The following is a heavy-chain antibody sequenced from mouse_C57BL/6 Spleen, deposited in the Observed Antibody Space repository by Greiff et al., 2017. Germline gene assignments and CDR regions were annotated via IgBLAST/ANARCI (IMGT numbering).Heavy chain of an antibody. CDR1: GYTFTCYW. J-gene: IGHJ1*03. Sequence: QVQLKESGAELVMPGASVKLSCKASGYTFTCYWMHWVKQRPGQGLEWIGEIDPSDSYTNYNQKFKGKSTLTVDKSSSTAYMQLSSLTSEDSAVYYCARRYFDVWGTGTTVTVSS. CDR3: ARRYFDV. CDR2: IDPSDSYT. V-gene: IGHV1-69*01.